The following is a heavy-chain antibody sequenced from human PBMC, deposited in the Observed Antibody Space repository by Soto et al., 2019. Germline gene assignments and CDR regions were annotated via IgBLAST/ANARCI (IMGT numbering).Heavy chain of an antibody. Sequence: ECLGLSCEALRSTVGSHCGSWVRQAPGKGMDWVANIKEDGSGKYYVDSVKGRFTISRDNAKNTLYLQMKSLSAEDTAVYYCATINIVLRTGDGFDIWGQGTMVTVSS. V-gene: IGHV3-7*01. J-gene: IGHJ3*02. CDR2: IKEDGSGK. CDR1: RSTVGSHC. CDR3: ATINIVLRTGDGFDI. D-gene: IGHD1-1*01.